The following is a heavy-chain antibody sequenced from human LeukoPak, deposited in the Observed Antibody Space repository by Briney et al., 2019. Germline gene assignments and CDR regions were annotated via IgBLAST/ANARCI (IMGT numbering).Heavy chain of an antibody. V-gene: IGHV1-2*02. Sequence: GASVKVSCKASGYSFTGNFVHWVRQAPGQGLEWMGGINPNSGDTNYAQKFQGRVTMTRDTSISTAYMELSRLRSDDTAIYYCARIPTVTWAFDIWGQGTMVTVSS. CDR3: ARIPTVTWAFDI. D-gene: IGHD4-17*01. CDR1: GYSFTGNF. CDR2: INPNSGDT. J-gene: IGHJ3*02.